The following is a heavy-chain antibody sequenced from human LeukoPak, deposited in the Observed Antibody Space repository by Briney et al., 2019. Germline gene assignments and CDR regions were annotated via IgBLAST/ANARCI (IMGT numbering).Heavy chain of an antibody. CDR2: IFHSGTT. V-gene: IGHV4-59*01. J-gene: IGHJ6*03. CDR1: GGSISSYY. CDR3: ARGGYYYLDV. Sequence: SETLSLTCTVSGGSISSYYWSWIRQPPGKGLEWIAYIFHSGTTKYNPSLKSRVAISLDTPKSQFSLKLHSVTAADTAVYCCARGGYYYLDVWGRGTTVTVSS.